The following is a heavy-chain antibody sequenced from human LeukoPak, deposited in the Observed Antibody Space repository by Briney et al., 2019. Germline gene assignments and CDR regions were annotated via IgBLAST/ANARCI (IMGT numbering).Heavy chain of an antibody. Sequence: KPSETLSLTCTVSGGSISSYYWGWIRQPPGKGLEWIGSIYYSGGTYYNPSLKSRVTISVDTSKNQFSLKLSSVTAADTVVYYCARGLIGYCSSTSCYFNGPFDYWGQGTLVTVSS. CDR2: IYYSGGT. J-gene: IGHJ4*02. CDR3: ARGLIGYCSSTSCYFNGPFDY. CDR1: GGSISSYY. D-gene: IGHD2-2*01. V-gene: IGHV4-39*07.